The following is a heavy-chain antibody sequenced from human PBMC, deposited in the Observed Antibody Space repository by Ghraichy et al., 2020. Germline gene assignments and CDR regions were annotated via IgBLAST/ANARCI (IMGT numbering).Heavy chain of an antibody. CDR2: INPNSGGT. CDR3: ARDHWYYGSGSYYNGGYGMDV. D-gene: IGHD3-10*01. V-gene: IGHV1-2*04. J-gene: IGHJ6*02. Sequence: ASVNVSRKASGYTFTGYYMHWVRQAPGQGLEWMGWINPNSGGTNYAQKFQGWVTMTRDTSISTAYMELSRLRSDDTAVYYCARDHWYYGSGSYYNGGYGMDVWGQGTTVTVSS. CDR1: GYTFTGYY.